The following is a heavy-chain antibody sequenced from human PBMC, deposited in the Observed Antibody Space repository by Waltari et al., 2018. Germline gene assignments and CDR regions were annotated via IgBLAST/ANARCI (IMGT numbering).Heavy chain of an antibody. Sequence: QVQLQESGPGLVKPSETLSLTCTVSGGSIRSYYWSWIRQPAGKGLEWIGRIYTSGSTNYNPSLKSRVTMSVDTSKNQFSLKLSSVTAADTAVYYCARGSRYCSSTSCHDAFDIWGQGTMVTVSS. CDR2: IYTSGST. V-gene: IGHV4-4*07. J-gene: IGHJ3*02. CDR1: GGSIRSYY. D-gene: IGHD2-2*01. CDR3: ARGSRYCSSTSCHDAFDI.